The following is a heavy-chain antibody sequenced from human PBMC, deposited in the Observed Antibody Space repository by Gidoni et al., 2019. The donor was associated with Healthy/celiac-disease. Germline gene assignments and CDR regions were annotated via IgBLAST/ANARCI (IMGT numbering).Heavy chain of an antibody. CDR3: ARDYYDSSGYPDY. CDR2: IWYDRSNK. CDR1: GFTFSSYG. J-gene: IGHJ4*02. V-gene: IGHV3-33*01. D-gene: IGHD3-22*01. Sequence: SGAAPGFTFSSYGMHWVRQAPGKGLEGVAVIWYDRSNKYYADSVKGRFNISRDKSKNTLYLQMNSLRAEDTAVYYCARDYYDSSGYPDYWGQGTLVTVSS.